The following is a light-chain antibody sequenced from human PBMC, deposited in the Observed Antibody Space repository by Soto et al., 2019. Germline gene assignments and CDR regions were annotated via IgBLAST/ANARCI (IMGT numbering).Light chain of an antibody. V-gene: IGKV1-39*01. CDR3: QQSHSSLVA. CDR2: AAS. CDR1: PSIGTY. J-gene: IGKJ4*01. Sequence: DIQMTQSPSSLSASVGDRVTITCRASPSIGTYLNWYHQKPGKAPKLLVYAASSLRSGVPLRCSGGGSWTDFTLTIGDLQPEDSATYDCQQSHSSLVAFGVGTKVEIK.